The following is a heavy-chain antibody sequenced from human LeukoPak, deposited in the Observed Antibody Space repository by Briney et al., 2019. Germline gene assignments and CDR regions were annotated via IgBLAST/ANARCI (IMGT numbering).Heavy chain of an antibody. Sequence: PSETLSLTCTVSGGSIRSSYYYWGWIRQPPGKGLEWIGYIYYSGSTYYNPSLKSRVTISVDTSKNQFSLKLSSVTAADTAVYYCARVGTSGIAALFGVSDFDYWGQGTLVTVSS. CDR1: GGSIRSSYYY. CDR3: ARVGTSGIAALFGVSDFDY. V-gene: IGHV4-30-4*08. CDR2: IYYSGST. D-gene: IGHD6-6*01. J-gene: IGHJ4*02.